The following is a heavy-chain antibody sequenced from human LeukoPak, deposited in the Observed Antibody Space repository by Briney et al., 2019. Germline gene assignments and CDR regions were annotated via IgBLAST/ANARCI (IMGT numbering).Heavy chain of an antibody. D-gene: IGHD4-11*01. J-gene: IGHJ4*02. CDR1: EDPFTSYY. Sequence: ASVKVSCKASEDPFTSYYRHWGRQPPGQGLEWRGIINPIGTSPTYAHKFQGRVTMTRDMSTSTLYMELSSLRSEDTAVYYCASGEGSTATVTTGHYFDYWGQGTLVTVSS. CDR2: INPIGTSP. V-gene: IGHV1-46*01. CDR3: ASGEGSTATVTTGHYFDY.